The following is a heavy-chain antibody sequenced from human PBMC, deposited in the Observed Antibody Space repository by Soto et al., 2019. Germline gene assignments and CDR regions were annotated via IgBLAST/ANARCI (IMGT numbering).Heavy chain of an antibody. V-gene: IGHV4-30-2*01. CDR3: ARGTDY. Sequence: SETLSLTCAVSGGSISSGGYSWGWIRQPPGKGLEWIGYIYHSGSTYYNPSLKSRVTISVDRSKNQFSLKLSSVTAADTAVYYCARGTDYWGQGTLVTVSS. CDR1: GGSISSGGYS. CDR2: IYHSGST. J-gene: IGHJ4*02.